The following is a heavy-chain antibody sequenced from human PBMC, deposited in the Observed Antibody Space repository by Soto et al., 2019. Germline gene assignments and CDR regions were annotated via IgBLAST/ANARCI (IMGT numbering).Heavy chain of an antibody. CDR3: AHRPRGYAYYFDY. CDR1: GFSLRTRGVA. V-gene: IGHV2-5*02. J-gene: IGHJ4*02. Sequence: QITLKESGPTLVKPTQTLTLTCTFSGFSLRTRGVAVGWFRQPPGKALEWLALIYWDEDKWYSPSLKRRLTIADDTYKNQLVLTLTNVDPVDTATYYCAHRPRGYAYYFDYWGQGILVTVSS. CDR2: IYWDEDK. D-gene: IGHD5-12*01.